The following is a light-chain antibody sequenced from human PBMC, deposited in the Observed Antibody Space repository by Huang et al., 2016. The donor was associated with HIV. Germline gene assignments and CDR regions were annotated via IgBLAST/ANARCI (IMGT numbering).Light chain of an antibody. V-gene: IGKV1-17*03. J-gene: IGKJ1*01. CDR1: QGINNY. CDR3: LQYDSYPWT. Sequence: DIQMPQSPSAMSASLGDIVTITCRASQGINNYLAWFQQKPGKVPKRLIYGTSNLQSGVPSRFSGSGSGTEFTLTITRLQPEDFATYYCLQYDSYPWTFGQGTEVEV. CDR2: GTS.